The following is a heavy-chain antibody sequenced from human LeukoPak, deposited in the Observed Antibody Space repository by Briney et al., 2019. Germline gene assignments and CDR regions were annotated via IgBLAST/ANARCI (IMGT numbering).Heavy chain of an antibody. J-gene: IGHJ2*01. CDR1: GFTVSSNY. V-gene: IGHV3-66*01. D-gene: IGHD3-22*01. Sequence: GGSLRLSCAASGFTVSSNYMSWVRQAPGKGLEWVSVIYSGGSTYYADSVKGRFTISRDNSKNTLYLQMNSLRAEDTAVYYCARGPYDSSGYYYWYFDLWGRGTLVTVSS. CDR3: ARGPYDSSGYYYWYFDL. CDR2: IYSGGST.